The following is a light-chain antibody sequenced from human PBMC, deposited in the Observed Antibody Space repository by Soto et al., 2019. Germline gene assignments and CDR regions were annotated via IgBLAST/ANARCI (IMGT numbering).Light chain of an antibody. CDR1: SSDVGNYNR. Sequence: QSVLTQPPSVSGSPGQSVTISCTGTSSDVGNYNRVSWYQQPPGTAPKLLISEVSNRPSGVPDRFSGSKSGNTASLTISGLQAEDEADYYCSSYTSSSTLVFGGGTKLTVL. J-gene: IGLJ2*01. CDR3: SSYTSSSTLV. V-gene: IGLV2-18*02. CDR2: EVS.